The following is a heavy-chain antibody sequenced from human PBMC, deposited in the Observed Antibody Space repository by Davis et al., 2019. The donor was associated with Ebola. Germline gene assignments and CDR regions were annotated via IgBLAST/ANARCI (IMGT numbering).Heavy chain of an antibody. D-gene: IGHD3-3*01. CDR3: ARGVLYYDFWSGYYGEYFQH. J-gene: IGHJ1*01. Sequence: PSETLSLTCTVSGGSISSHYWSRIRQPPGKGLEWIGYIYYSGSTNYNPSLKSRVTISVDTSKNQFSLKLSSVTAADTAVYYCARGVLYYDFWSGYYGEYFQHWGQGTLVTVSS. V-gene: IGHV4-59*11. CDR2: IYYSGST. CDR1: GGSISSHY.